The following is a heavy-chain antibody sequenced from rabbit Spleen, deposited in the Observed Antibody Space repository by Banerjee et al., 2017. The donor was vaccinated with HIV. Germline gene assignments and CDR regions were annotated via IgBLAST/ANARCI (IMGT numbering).Heavy chain of an antibody. CDR3: ARDAAGREDFNL. J-gene: IGHJ4*01. CDR2: IDPVFGIT. Sequence: QLEESAGGLVQPGGSLKLSCKASGFTLSSYYMNWVRQAPGKGLEWIGYIDPVFGITYYANWVNGRFSISRENAQTTVFLQMTSLTAADTATYFCARDAAGREDFNLWGQGTLVTVS. CDR1: GFTLSSYY. V-gene: IGHV1S7*01. D-gene: IGHD4-2*01.